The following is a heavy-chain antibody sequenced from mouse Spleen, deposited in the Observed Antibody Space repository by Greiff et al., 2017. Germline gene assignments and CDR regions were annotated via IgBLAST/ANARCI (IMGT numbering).Heavy chain of an antibody. J-gene: IGHJ2*01. V-gene: IGHV1-76*01. CDR1: GYTFTDYY. D-gene: IGHD4-1*01. CDR2: IYPGSGNT. Sequence: QVQLKESGAELVRPGASVKLSCKASGYTFTDYYINWVKQRPGQGLEWIARIYPGSGNTYYNEKFKGKATLTAEKSSSTAYMQLSSLTSEDSAVYFCARSNLGDYWGQGTTLTVSS. CDR3: ARSNLGDY.